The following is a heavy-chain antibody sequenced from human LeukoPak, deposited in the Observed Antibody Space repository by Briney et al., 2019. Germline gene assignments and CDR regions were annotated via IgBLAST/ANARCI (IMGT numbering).Heavy chain of an antibody. CDR2: INHSGST. V-gene: IGHV4-39*07. J-gene: IGHJ4*02. CDR3: ARGVTGVVRGVTNDY. Sequence: SETLSLTCTVSGGSISSGGYYWSWIRQRPGKGLEWIGEINHSGSTNYNPSLKSRVTISVDTSKNQFSLKLSSVTAADTAVYYCARGVTGVVRGVTNDYWGQGTLVTVSS. D-gene: IGHD3-10*01. CDR1: GGSISSGGYY.